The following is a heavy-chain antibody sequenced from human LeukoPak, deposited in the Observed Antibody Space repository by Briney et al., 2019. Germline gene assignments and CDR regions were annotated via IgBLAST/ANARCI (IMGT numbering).Heavy chain of an antibody. Sequence: GGSLRLSCAASGFTFSVSWMSWVRQAPGKGLEWVSSISSSGDFIFYADSVKGRFTISRDNAKNSLYLQMNSLRAEDTAVYYCASPLIAAAGTVDYWGQGTLVTVSS. CDR2: ISSSGDFI. V-gene: IGHV3-21*01. D-gene: IGHD6-13*01. J-gene: IGHJ4*02. CDR3: ASPLIAAAGTVDY. CDR1: GFTFSVSW.